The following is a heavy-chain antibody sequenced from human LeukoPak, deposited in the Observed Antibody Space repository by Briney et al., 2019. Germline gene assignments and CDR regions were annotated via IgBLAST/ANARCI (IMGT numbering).Heavy chain of an antibody. J-gene: IGHJ5*02. D-gene: IGHD3-3*01. V-gene: IGHV4-38-2*01. CDR2: IDHSGNS. Sequence: SATLSLTYAVSGFSISSGYYWGWIRQLPGKGLEWIASIDHSGNSYYNPSLKSRVAISVDTSKNQFSLKLNPVTAADTAVYYWARQVSWAVFGGNWSDPWGQGTLVTVSS. CDR3: ARQVSWAVFGGNWSDP. CDR1: GFSISSGYY.